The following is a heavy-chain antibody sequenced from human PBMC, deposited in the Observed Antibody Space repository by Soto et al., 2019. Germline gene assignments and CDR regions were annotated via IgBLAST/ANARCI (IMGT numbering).Heavy chain of an antibody. D-gene: IGHD3-22*01. V-gene: IGHV4-31*03. Sequence: PSETLSLTCTVSGGSISSSGYYWSWIRQHPGKALEWIGFIYDNGNTYYNPSLKSRLTISVDTSKNQFSLKLSSVTAADTAVYYCARILPPRRYDTSGYYPDYWGQGTLVTVSS. CDR2: IYDNGNT. CDR3: ARILPPRRYDTSGYYPDY. J-gene: IGHJ4*02. CDR1: GGSISSSGYY.